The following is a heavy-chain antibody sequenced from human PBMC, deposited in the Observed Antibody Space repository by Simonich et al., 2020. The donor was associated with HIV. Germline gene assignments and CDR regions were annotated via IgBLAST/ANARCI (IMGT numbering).Heavy chain of an antibody. V-gene: IGHV7-4-1*02. J-gene: IGHJ5*02. D-gene: IGHD3-22*01. CDR3: VRGGSLIIVGNWFDP. Sequence: QVQLVQSGSELKKPGASVKISCKTSGYTFTSYPMNWVRQAPGQGLEWMGWIKSNAWTHTFAQGFTGRFVVSLDTSVSTAYLQISSLKAEDTAVYYCVRGGSLIIVGNWFDPWGQGTLVTVSS. CDR2: IKSNAWTH. CDR1: GYTFTSYP.